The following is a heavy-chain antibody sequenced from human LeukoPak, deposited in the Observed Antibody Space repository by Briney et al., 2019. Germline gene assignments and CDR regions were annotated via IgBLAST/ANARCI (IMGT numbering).Heavy chain of an antibody. CDR2: ISAYNGNT. V-gene: IGHV1-18*01. Sequence: ASVKVSCKASGYTFTSYGISWVRQAPGQGLEWMGWISAYNGNTNYAQKLQGRVTMTTDTSTSTAYMELRSLRSDDTAVYYCARDPSCSGGSCYSSFSGYWGQGTLVTVSS. CDR3: ARDPSCSGGSCYSSFSGY. J-gene: IGHJ4*02. D-gene: IGHD2-15*01. CDR1: GYTFTSYG.